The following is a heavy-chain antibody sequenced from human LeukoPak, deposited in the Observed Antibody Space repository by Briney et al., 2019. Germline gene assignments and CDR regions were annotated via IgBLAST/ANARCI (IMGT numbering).Heavy chain of an antibody. D-gene: IGHD4-11*01. Sequence: TGESLKISCKGSGYSFTSYWIGWVRQMPGKGLEWMGIIYPGDSVTRYSPSFQGQVTISADKSISTAYLQWSSLKASDTAMYYCARQVYSNPGRAWFDPWGQGTLVTVSS. V-gene: IGHV5-51*01. CDR2: IYPGDSVT. J-gene: IGHJ5*02. CDR1: GYSFTSYW. CDR3: ARQVYSNPGRAWFDP.